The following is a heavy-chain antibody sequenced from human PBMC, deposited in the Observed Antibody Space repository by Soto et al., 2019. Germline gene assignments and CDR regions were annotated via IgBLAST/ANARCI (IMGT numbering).Heavy chain of an antibody. CDR3: ARHYRHGLSYYYDYYGMDV. V-gene: IGHV5-51*01. CDR1: GYSFTSYW. J-gene: IGHJ6*02. CDR2: IYPGDSDT. Sequence: GESLKISCKGSGYSFTSYWIGWVRQMPGKGLEWMGIIYPGDSDTRYSPSFQGQVTISADKSISTAYLQWSSLKASDTAMYYCARHYRHGLSYYYDYYGMDVWGQGTTVNVSS. D-gene: IGHD3-16*02.